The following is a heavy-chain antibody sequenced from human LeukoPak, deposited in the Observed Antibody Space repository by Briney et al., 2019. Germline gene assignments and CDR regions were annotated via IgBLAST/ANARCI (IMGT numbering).Heavy chain of an antibody. CDR2: ISTSSSTI. J-gene: IGHJ6*03. CDR1: GFTFSSYS. D-gene: IGHD6-13*01. V-gene: IGHV3-48*01. Sequence: GGSLRLSCAASGFTFSSYSMNWVRQAPGKGLEWVSYISTSSSTIYYADSVKGRFTISRDNAKNSLYLQMNSLRAEDTAIYYCARSARIIPAAGMGHYYMDVWGKGTTVTVSS. CDR3: ARSARIIPAAGMGHYYMDV.